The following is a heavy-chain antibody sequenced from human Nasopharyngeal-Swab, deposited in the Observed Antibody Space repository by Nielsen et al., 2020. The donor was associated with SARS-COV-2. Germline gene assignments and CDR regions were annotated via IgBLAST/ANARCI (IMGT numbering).Heavy chain of an antibody. J-gene: IGHJ5*02. Sequence: SETLSLTCTVSGGSISSSSYYWGWIRQPPGKGLEWIGSIYYSGSTYYNPSLKSRVTISVDTSKNQFSLTLSSVTAADTAVYYCASGVAAITMIVVVIRATWFDPWGQGTLVTVSS. CDR3: ASGVAAITMIVVVIRATWFDP. D-gene: IGHD3-22*01. V-gene: IGHV4-39*01. CDR2: IYYSGST. CDR1: GGSISSSSYY.